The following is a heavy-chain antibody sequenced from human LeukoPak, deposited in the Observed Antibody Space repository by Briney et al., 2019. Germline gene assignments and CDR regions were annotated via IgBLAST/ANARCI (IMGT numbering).Heavy chain of an antibody. V-gene: IGHV4-4*09. J-gene: IGHJ3*02. Sequence: SETLSLTCTVSGGSISSYYWSWLRQPPGKGLEWIGYIYTSGSTNYNPSLKSRVTISVDTSKNQFSLRLSSVTAADTAVYYCARLGGSSWYFDAFDIWGQGTMVTVSS. CDR3: ARLGGSSWYFDAFDI. CDR1: GGSISSYY. CDR2: IYTSGST. D-gene: IGHD6-13*01.